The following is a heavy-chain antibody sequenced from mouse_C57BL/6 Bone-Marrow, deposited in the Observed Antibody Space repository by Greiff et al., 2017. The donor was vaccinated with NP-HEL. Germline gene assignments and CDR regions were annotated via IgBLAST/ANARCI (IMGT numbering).Heavy chain of an antibody. CDR1: GYTFTSYW. J-gene: IGHJ2*01. D-gene: IGHD3-2*02. V-gene: IGHV1-59*01. CDR2: IDPSDSYT. Sequence: QVQLQQPGAELVRPGPSVKLSCKASGYTFTSYWMHWVKQRPGQGLEWIGVIDPSDSYTNYNQKFKGKATLTVDTSSSTAYMQLSSLTSEDSAVYYCARWRNSSGYGYWGQGTTLTVSS. CDR3: ARWRNSSGYGY.